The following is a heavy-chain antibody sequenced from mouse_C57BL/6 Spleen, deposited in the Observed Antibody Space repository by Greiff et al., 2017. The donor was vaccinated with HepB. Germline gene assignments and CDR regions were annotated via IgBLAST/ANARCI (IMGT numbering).Heavy chain of an antibody. V-gene: IGHV1-64*01. CDR3: AGGGRWFAY. Sequence: QVQLQQPGAELVKPGASVKLSCKASGYTFPSYWMHWVKQRPGQGLEWIGMIHPNSGSTNYNEKFKSKAKLTVDKSSRAAYMQNSSLTSEDSAGYYCAGGGRWFAYWGQGTRVTVAA. D-gene: IGHD3-3*01. J-gene: IGHJ3*01. CDR2: IHPNSGST. CDR1: GYTFPSYW.